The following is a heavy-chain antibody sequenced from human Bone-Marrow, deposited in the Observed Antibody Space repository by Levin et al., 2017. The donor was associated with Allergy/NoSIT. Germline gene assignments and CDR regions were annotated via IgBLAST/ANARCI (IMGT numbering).Heavy chain of an antibody. CDR2: INQRGNEK. CDR3: ARYGVAPGVYFDS. D-gene: IGHD2-2*01. CDR1: GFTFSDYW. J-gene: IGHJ4*02. Sequence: GGSLRLSCAASGFTFSDYWMNWVRQAPGKGLEWVANINQRGNEKYYVDSVKGRFTISRDNPKNSLDLQMNSLRAEDTAVYYCARYGVAPGVYFDSWGQGVLVIVSS. V-gene: IGHV3-7*01.